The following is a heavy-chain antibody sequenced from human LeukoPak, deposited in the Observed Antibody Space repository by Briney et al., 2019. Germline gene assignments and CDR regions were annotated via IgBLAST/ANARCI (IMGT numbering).Heavy chain of an antibody. CDR2: IGSSGSAI. V-gene: IGHV3-48*03. CDR1: GFTFSSYE. Sequence: PGGSLRLSCAASGFTFSSYEMNWVRQAPGKGLEWVSYIGSSGSAIYYADSVKGRFTISRDNSRNTLYLQMNSLRAEDTAVYYCAKLSGTYYFFDYWGQGTLVTVTS. D-gene: IGHD3-10*01. J-gene: IGHJ4*02. CDR3: AKLSGTYYFFDY.